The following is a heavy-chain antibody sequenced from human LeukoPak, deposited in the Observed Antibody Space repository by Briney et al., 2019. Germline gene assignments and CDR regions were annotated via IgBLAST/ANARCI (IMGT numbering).Heavy chain of an antibody. J-gene: IGHJ4*02. CDR3: ARGRYSWSY. CDR2: INHSVST. V-gene: IGHV4-34*01. Sequence: SETLSLTCAVYGVSFSGYYWSWIRQPPGKGLEWLGEINHSVSTNYNPSLKSRVTISVVTSKNQFSLKLSSMTAADTAVYYCARGRYSWSYWGQGTLVTVSS. D-gene: IGHD1-20*01. CDR1: GVSFSGYY.